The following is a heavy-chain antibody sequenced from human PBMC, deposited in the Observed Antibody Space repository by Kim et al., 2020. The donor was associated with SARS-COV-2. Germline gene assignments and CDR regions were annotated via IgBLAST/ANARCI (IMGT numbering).Heavy chain of an antibody. Sequence: GESLKISCKGSGYSFTSYWIGWVRQMPGKGLEWMGIIYPGDSDTRYSPSFQGQVTISADKSISTAYLQWSSLKASDTAMYYCARRVYYGSGSYRGTVWFDPWGQGTLVTVSS. V-gene: IGHV5-51*01. J-gene: IGHJ5*02. CDR3: ARRVYYGSGSYRGTVWFDP. CDR1: GYSFTSYW. CDR2: IYPGDSDT. D-gene: IGHD3-10*01.